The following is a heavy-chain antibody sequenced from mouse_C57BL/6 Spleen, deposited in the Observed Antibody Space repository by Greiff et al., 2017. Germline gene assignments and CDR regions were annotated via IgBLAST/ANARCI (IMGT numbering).Heavy chain of an antibody. J-gene: IGHJ1*03. V-gene: IGHV5-17*01. CDR1: GFTFSDYG. CDR3: AKKSTGGYWYFDV. D-gene: IGHD4-1*01. CDR2: ISSGSSTI. Sequence: EVKLVESGAGLVKPGASLKLSCAASGFTFSDYGMHWVRQAPEQGLEWVAYISSGSSTIYYADTVKGRFTISRDNAKNTLFLQMTSLRSEDTAMYYCAKKSTGGYWYFDVWGTGTTVTFSS.